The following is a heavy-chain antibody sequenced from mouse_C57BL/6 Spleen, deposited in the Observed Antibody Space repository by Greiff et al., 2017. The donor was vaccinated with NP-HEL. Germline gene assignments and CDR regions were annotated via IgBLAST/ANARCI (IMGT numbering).Heavy chain of an antibody. D-gene: IGHD2-4*01. V-gene: IGHV1-66*01. CDR1: GYSFTSYY. J-gene: IGHJ4*01. Sequence: QVQLQQSGPELVKPGASVKISCKASGYSFTSYYIHWVKQRPGQGLEWIGWIYPGSGNTKYNEKFKGKATLTADTSSSTAYMQLSSLTSEDSAVYYCARYRDDYLYYAMDYWGQGTSVTVSS. CDR2: IYPGSGNT. CDR3: ARYRDDYLYYAMDY.